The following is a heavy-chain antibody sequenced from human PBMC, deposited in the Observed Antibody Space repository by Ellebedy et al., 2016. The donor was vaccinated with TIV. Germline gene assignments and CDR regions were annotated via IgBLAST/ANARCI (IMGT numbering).Heavy chain of an antibody. V-gene: IGHV1-69*10. CDR2: TIPILDTS. Sequence: SVKVSXXASGGTFRSDAISWVRQAPGQGLEWMGGTIPILDTSTHAQKFQGRVTITADKSTSTAYMELNSLISDDTAVYYCARTAVGTRKPYSYNGMDVWGQGTTVTVSS. CDR3: ARTAVGTRKPYSYNGMDV. J-gene: IGHJ6*02. CDR1: GGTFRSDA. D-gene: IGHD6-13*01.